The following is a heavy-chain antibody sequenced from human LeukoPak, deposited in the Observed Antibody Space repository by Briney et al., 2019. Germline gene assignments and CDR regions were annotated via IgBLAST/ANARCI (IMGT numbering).Heavy chain of an antibody. Sequence: SETLSLTCAVSGGSISGTNWWTWVLQPPGKGLGCIVKIYHSGSTNYNPSLKSRVTMSINKSKNHFSLRLTSVTAADTAVYYCASHYYDSSGYHTVDYWGQGTLVTASS. CDR1: GGSISGTNW. CDR3: ASHYYDSSGYHTVDY. V-gene: IGHV4-4*02. CDR2: IYHSGST. J-gene: IGHJ4*02. D-gene: IGHD3-22*01.